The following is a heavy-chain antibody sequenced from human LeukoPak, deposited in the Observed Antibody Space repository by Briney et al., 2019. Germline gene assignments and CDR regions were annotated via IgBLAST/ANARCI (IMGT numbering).Heavy chain of an antibody. CDR3: ARDPSNSRKWTPFDY. V-gene: IGHV3-33*01. Sequence: GGSRRLSCAASGFSFSSHGMHWVRQAPGKGLEWVAVIWEDETDKNYTDSVKGRFTISRDNSKNTLYLQMNSLRAEDTAVYYCARDPSNSRKWTPFDYWGQGTLVTVSS. CDR1: GFSFSSHG. CDR2: IWEDETDK. D-gene: IGHD4-23*01. J-gene: IGHJ4*02.